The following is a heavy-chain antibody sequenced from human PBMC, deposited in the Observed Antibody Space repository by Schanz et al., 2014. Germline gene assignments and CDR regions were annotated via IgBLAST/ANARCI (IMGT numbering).Heavy chain of an antibody. CDR3: ARDGAGRAPDAFDI. V-gene: IGHV3-21*01. J-gene: IGHJ3*02. CDR2: ISSSGGHI. Sequence: EVQLVESGGGLVQPGGSLRLSCTASGFTFSTYTMNWVRQAPGEGLEWVSSISSSGGHIYYADSVKGRFTISRDNAKYSLYLQMNSPRAEDTAVYYCARDGAGRAPDAFDIWGQGTMVTVSS. CDR1: GFTFSTYT. D-gene: IGHD1-26*01.